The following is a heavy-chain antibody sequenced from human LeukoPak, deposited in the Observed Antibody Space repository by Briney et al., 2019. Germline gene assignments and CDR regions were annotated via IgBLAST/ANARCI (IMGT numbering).Heavy chain of an antibody. J-gene: IGHJ6*03. CDR2: ISSSSSTI. Sequence: GESLRLSCAASGFTFSSYSMNWVRQAPGKGLEWVSYISSSSSTIYYADSVKGRFTISRDNAKNSLYLQMNSLRAEDTAVYYCARVGATFTGYYMDVWGKGTTVTVSS. V-gene: IGHV3-48*01. D-gene: IGHD1-26*01. CDR1: GFTFSSYS. CDR3: ARVGATFTGYYMDV.